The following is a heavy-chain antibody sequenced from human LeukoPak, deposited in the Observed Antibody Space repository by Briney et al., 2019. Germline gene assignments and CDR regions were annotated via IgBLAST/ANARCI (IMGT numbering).Heavy chain of an antibody. J-gene: IGHJ5*02. D-gene: IGHD2-2*01. Sequence: APVKVSCKSSGYTFTSYYMHWVRQAPGQGLEWMGWINPNSGGTNYAQKFQGRVTMTRDTSISTAYMELSRLRSDDTAVYYCASPSCDSTSCYGWFDPWGQGTLVTVSS. V-gene: IGHV1-2*02. CDR3: ASPSCDSTSCYGWFDP. CDR2: INPNSGGT. CDR1: GYTFTSYY.